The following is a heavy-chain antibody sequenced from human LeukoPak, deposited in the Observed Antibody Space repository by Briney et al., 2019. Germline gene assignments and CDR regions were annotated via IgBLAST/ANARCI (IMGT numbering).Heavy chain of an antibody. D-gene: IGHD6-19*01. J-gene: IGHJ3*02. CDR3: AKDIRPIAVAGTGAFDI. V-gene: IGHV3-9*01. CDR1: GFTFSSYE. Sequence: PGGSLRLSCAASGFTFSSYEMNWVRQAPGKGLEWVSGISWNSGSIGYADSVKGRFTISRDKAKNSLYLQMNSLRAEDTALYYCAKDIRPIAVAGTGAFDIWGQGTMVTVSS. CDR2: ISWNSGSI.